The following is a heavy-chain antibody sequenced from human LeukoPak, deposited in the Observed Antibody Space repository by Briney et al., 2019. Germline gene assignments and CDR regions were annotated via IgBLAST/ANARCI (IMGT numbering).Heavy chain of an antibody. CDR2: IYYTGST. J-gene: IGHJ4*02. CDR3: ARGNSGSYYGFDY. V-gene: IGHV4-59*01. Sequence: SETLSLTCTVSGGSISSYYWSWLRQPPGEGLEWIGYIYYTGSTNYNPSLKSRVTISVDTSKNQFSLTLSSVTAADTAVYYCARGNSGSYYGFDYWGQGTLVTVSS. CDR1: GGSISSYY. D-gene: IGHD1-26*01.